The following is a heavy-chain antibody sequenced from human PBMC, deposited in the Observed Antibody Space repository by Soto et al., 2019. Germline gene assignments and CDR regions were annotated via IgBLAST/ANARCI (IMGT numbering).Heavy chain of an antibody. D-gene: IGHD5-18*01. CDR1: GGSISGGGSY. CDR2: IHYSGTT. Sequence: QVQLQESGPGLVKPSQTLSLTCTVSGGSISGGGSYWSWIRQHPGKGLEWIGYIHYSGTTYYNPSLKSRITISIDTSKKEFPLKLTSVTAAHTAVYYCARDRDSSGFHDYWGQGTLVTVSS. J-gene: IGHJ4*02. CDR3: ARDRDSSGFHDY. V-gene: IGHV4-31*03.